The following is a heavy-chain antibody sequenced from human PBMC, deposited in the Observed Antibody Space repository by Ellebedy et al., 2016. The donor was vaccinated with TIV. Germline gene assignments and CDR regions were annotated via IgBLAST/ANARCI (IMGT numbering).Heavy chain of an antibody. Sequence: GESLKISCAASGFTFSSYAMTWVRQAPGKGLEWVSSISGGGGSTYYADYVKGRFTISRDNSKNTLFLQMNSLRAEDPAVYYCAKPYDILISPFHHWGQGTLVTVSS. D-gene: IGHD3-9*01. CDR2: ISGGGGST. J-gene: IGHJ1*01. V-gene: IGHV3-23*01. CDR1: GFTFSSYA. CDR3: AKPYDILISPFHH.